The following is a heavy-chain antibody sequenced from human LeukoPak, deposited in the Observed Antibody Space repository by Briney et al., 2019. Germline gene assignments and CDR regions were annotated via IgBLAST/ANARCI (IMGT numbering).Heavy chain of an antibody. CDR1: GGSVSSSSYY. CDR2: IYYSGST. Sequence: SETLSLTCTVSGGSVSSSSYYWSWIRQPPGTGLEWIGYIYYSGSTNYNPSLKSRVTISVDTSANQFSLKLSSVTAADTAVYYCARVDFVAVPAAMYWFDPWGQGTLVTVSS. V-gene: IGHV4-61*01. CDR3: ARVDFVAVPAAMYWFDP. J-gene: IGHJ5*02. D-gene: IGHD2-2*01.